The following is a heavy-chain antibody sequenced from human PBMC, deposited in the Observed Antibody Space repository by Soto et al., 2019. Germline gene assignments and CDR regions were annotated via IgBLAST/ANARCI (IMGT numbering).Heavy chain of an antibody. CDR1: GFTVSSNY. J-gene: IGHJ3*02. CDR3: SCGARVWGGGSCYAFDI. D-gene: IGHD2-15*01. Sequence: GGSLRLSCAASGFTVSSNYMSWVRQAPGKGLEWVSVIYSGGSKYYADSVKGRFTISRVTSKNTLYLQMNSLSAEDTVVYYTSCGARVWGGGSCYAFDIWGQGTMVTVSS. CDR2: IYSGGSK. V-gene: IGHV3-53*01.